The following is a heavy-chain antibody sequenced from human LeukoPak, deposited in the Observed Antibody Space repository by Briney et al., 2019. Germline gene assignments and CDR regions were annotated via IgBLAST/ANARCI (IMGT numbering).Heavy chain of an antibody. V-gene: IGHV3-21*01. Sequence: GGSLRLSCAASGFTFSSYSMNWVRQAPGKGLECVSSISSSGSNIYYADSVKGRFTITRDNAKNSLYLQMNSLRAEDTAVYYCARGCGGCMPWGQGTLVTVSS. D-gene: IGHD4-23*01. CDR1: GFTFSSYS. CDR3: ARGCGGCMP. J-gene: IGHJ5*02. CDR2: ISSSGSNI.